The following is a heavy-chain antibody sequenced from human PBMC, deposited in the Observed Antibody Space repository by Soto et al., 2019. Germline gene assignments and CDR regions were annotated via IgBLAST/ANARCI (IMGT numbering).Heavy chain of an antibody. CDR2: INTYNSNT. CDR3: AMVDVYVTPSPQDV. Sequence: QVQLVQSGTEVKNPGASVKVSCKASGYTFTRYGIGWARQAPGQGLEWMGWINTYNSNTNYTQNVQGRVSLTTDTPTSTADMELRSLRSNDSAIYVCAMVDVYVTPSPQDVWGQGTTVIVSS. CDR1: GYTFTRYG. J-gene: IGHJ6*02. V-gene: IGHV1-18*01. D-gene: IGHD3-16*01.